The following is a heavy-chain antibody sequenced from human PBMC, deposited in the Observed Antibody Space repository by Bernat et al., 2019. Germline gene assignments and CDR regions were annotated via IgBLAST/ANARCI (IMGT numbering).Heavy chain of an antibody. CDR2: ISFDGKNT. Sequence: QVQLVESGGGVVQPGTSLRLSCVASGFTFSNYGMHWVRQAPGKGLEWVAVISFDGKNTFYADSVKDRFTISRDNLQNTMSLQMNSLRAEDTAVYYCARDPARFCSTTKCYGGRYFPHWGQGTLVTVSS. J-gene: IGHJ1*01. CDR1: GFTFSNYG. D-gene: IGHD2-2*01. CDR3: ARDPARFCSTTKCYGGRYFPH. V-gene: IGHV3-30*06.